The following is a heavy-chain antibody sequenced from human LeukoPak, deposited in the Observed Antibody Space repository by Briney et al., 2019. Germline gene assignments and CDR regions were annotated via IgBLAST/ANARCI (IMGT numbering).Heavy chain of an antibody. D-gene: IGHD3-3*01. CDR3: ARVKGSGYRNSIDY. CDR1: GFTFSSYA. J-gene: IGHJ4*02. V-gene: IGHV3-64*01. Sequence: GGSLRLSCAASGFTFSSYAMHWVRQAPGKGLEYVSAISSNGGSTYYANSVKGRFTISRDNSKNTLYLQMGSLRAEDMAVYYCARVKGSGYRNSIDYWGQGTLVTVSS. CDR2: ISSNGGST.